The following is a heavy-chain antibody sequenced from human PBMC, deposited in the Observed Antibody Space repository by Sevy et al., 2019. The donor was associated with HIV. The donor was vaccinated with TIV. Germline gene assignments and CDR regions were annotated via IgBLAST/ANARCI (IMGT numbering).Heavy chain of an antibody. CDR2: LDPEDGKT. J-gene: IGHJ4*02. Sequence: ASVKVSCKVSGYTLTQLSMHWVRQAPGKGLEWMGSLDPEDGKTLYAQRFQGRVTMTEDTSTDTAYMELRSLRSEDTAVYYCATTKDYYDSSGSPFDYWGQRTLVTVSS. D-gene: IGHD3-22*01. CDR1: GYTLTQLS. CDR3: ATTKDYYDSSGSPFDY. V-gene: IGHV1-24*01.